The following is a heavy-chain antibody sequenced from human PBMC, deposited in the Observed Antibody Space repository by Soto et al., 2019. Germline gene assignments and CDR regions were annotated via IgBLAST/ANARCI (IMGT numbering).Heavy chain of an antibody. CDR3: ASSGGEDQYYCDY. V-gene: IGHV4-59*01. CDR1: GGAISSYY. CDR2: IYYSGST. Sequence: QVQLQESGPGLVKPSETLSLTCTVSGGAISSYYWSWIRQPPGKGLEWIGYIYYSGSTNYNPSLKIRVTISVATSKNQCSLKLSSVTAADTAVYYCASSGGEDQYYCDYWGQGTLVTVSS. D-gene: IGHD2-15*01. J-gene: IGHJ4*02.